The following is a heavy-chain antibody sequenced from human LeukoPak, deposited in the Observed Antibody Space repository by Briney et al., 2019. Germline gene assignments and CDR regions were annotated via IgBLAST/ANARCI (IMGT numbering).Heavy chain of an antibody. J-gene: IGHJ6*03. CDR1: GYTFTGYY. V-gene: IGHV1-46*01. Sequence: ASVKVSCKASGYTFTGYYMRWVRQAPGQGLEWMGIINPSGGSTSYAQKFQGRVTMTRDMSTSTVYMELSSLRAEDTAVYYCAKQAGSSWTAIYYYMDVWGKGTTVTVSS. D-gene: IGHD6-13*01. CDR3: AKQAGSSWTAIYYYMDV. CDR2: INPSGGST.